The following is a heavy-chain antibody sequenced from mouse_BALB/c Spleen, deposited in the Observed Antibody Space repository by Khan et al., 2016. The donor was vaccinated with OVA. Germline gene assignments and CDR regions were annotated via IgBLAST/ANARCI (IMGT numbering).Heavy chain of an antibody. CDR3: ATHGIYYVSFAY. CDR1: GYTFTSYV. CDR2: IYPFTDDT. D-gene: IGHD1-1*01. V-gene: IGHV1S136*01. Sequence: VQLKQSGPELVKPGASVKMSCKASGYTFTSYVMHWVKQKPGLGLEWIGYIYPFTDDTKYNEKFKGKATLTSDRSSSTAYMELSSLTSEDSAVYYCATHGIYYVSFAYWGQGTLVTVSA. J-gene: IGHJ3*01.